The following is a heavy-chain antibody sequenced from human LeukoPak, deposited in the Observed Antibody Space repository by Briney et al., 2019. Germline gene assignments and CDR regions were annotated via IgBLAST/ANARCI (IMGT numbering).Heavy chain of an antibody. CDR2: IRQDGRER. D-gene: IGHD1-1*01. CDR1: GFTFSNYW. Sequence: GGSLRLSCAASGFTFSNYWMTWVRQAPGKGLEWVANIRQDGRERYYVDSVKGRFTISRDNAKNSLYLQMSSLRAEDTAVYYCARKGELERRRSWDYWGQGTLVTVSS. CDR3: ARKGELERRRSWDY. V-gene: IGHV3-7*03. J-gene: IGHJ4*02.